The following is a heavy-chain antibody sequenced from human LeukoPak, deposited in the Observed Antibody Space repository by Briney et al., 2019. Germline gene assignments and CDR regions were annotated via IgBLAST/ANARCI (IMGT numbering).Heavy chain of an antibody. D-gene: IGHD3-22*01. Sequence: GGSLRLSCAASRFTFSTYGMSWVRQAPGKGLEWVSSISGSGGSTNYADSVKGRFTISRDSSKNSLYLQMNSLRAEDTAVYYCAREPYYYDSSGHDYWGQGTLVTVSS. CDR2: ISGSGGST. V-gene: IGHV3-23*01. J-gene: IGHJ4*02. CDR3: AREPYYYDSSGHDY. CDR1: RFTFSTYG.